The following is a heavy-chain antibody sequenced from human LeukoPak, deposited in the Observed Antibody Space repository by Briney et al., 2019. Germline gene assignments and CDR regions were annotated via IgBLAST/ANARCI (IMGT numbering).Heavy chain of an antibody. Sequence: GGSLRLSCAASGFTFSSYGMSWVRQAPGKGLEWVSAISGGGGRTYYEDSVKGRFTVSRDNAKNSLYLQMNSLRAEDTAVYYCAKFLPTPIVVANYYFDYWGQGTLVTVSS. CDR3: AKFLPTPIVVANYYFDY. J-gene: IGHJ4*02. CDR2: ISGGGGRT. D-gene: IGHD2-21*01. V-gene: IGHV3-23*01. CDR1: GFTFSSYG.